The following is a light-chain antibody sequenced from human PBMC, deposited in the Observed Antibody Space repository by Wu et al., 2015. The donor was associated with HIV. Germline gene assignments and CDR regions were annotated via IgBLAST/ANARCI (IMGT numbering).Light chain of an antibody. CDR3: QQYNSYSWT. V-gene: IGKV1-5*03. CDR2: KDI. J-gene: IGKJ1*01. Sequence: KAPKRYLIYKDISLVNRGPDQGSAASGSGTEFTLTISSLQPDDFATYYCQQYNSYSWTFGQGTKVEIK.